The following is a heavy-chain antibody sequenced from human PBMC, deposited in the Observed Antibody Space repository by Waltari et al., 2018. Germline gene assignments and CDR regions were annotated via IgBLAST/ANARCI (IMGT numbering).Heavy chain of an antibody. Sequence: EIQVVESGGGLVQPGGSLRLSCAASGFTFSSYWMSWVRQAPGKGLEWVANSKQDGSAKFDLDSVKCRFTISRDNAKNTLYLQMNSLRAEDTALYYCARAVDVADYWGHGTLVTVSS. CDR1: GFTFSSYW. J-gene: IGHJ4*01. V-gene: IGHV3-7*01. CDR2: SKQDGSAK. CDR3: ARAVDVADY. D-gene: IGHD5-12*01.